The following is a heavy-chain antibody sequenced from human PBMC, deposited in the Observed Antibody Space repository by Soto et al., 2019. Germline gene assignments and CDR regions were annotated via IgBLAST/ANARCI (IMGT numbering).Heavy chain of an antibody. J-gene: IGHJ6*02. CDR1: GFTFSNYA. Sequence: PGGSLRLSCAAAGFTFSNYAMNWVRQAPGKGLEYVSGVSANGNDKDYTDSVKGRFTISRDNSKNTLHLQMSSLRPEDTALFYCIRGFYGLDVWGQGTTVTVSS. CDR2: VSANGNDK. CDR3: IRGFYGLDV. V-gene: IGHV3-64D*08.